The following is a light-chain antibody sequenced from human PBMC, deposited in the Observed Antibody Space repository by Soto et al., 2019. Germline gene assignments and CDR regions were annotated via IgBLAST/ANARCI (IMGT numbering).Light chain of an antibody. V-gene: IGKV1-5*01. J-gene: IGKJ1*01. CDR3: QHYNSYSEA. CDR2: GAS. Sequence: DIQMTQSPSTLSASIGDRVTITCRASESIRTWLAWYQHKPGKAPKFLIYGASSLESGVPSRFSGSGSGTEFTLTISSLQPDDFATYYCQHYNSYSEAFGQGTKVDIK. CDR1: ESIRTW.